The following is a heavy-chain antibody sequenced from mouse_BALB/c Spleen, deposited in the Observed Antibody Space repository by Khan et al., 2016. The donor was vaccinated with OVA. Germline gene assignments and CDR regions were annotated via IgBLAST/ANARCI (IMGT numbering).Heavy chain of an antibody. Sequence: QVRLQQPGAELARPGASVRMSCKAPGYTFTSNTMHWVKQRPGQGLEWIGYINLRSGYTNFNQNFKYKATLTAEKSSSTACIELSSLTSEDYAVYNCAKRTTRYTLDYWGQGTPVTVSA. V-gene: IGHV1-4*01. CDR2: INLRSGYT. CDR3: AKRTTRYTLDY. CDR1: GYTFTSNT. D-gene: IGHD2-14*01. J-gene: IGHJ4*01.